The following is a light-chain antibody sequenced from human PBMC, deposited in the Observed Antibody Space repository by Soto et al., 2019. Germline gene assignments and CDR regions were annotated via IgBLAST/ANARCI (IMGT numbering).Light chain of an antibody. Sequence: QSALTQPASVSGSPGQSITISCTGTSSDVGGYNYVSWYQQHPGKAPKLMIYDVSHRPSGVSNRFSGAKSGNTASLTISGLQAEDEADYYCSSHTSSSTLVFGGGTKVTVL. CDR3: SSHTSSSTLV. CDR2: DVS. V-gene: IGLV2-14*03. CDR1: SSDVGGYNY. J-gene: IGLJ2*01.